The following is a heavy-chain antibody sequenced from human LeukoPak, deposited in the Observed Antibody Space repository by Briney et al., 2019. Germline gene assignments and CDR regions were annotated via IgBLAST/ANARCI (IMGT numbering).Heavy chain of an antibody. V-gene: IGHV4-34*01. CDR2: INHSGST. D-gene: IGHD2-15*01. CDR1: GGSFGGYY. Sequence: SETLSLTGAVYGGSFGGYYWSWIRQPPGKGLEWIGEINHSGSTNYNPSLKSRVTISVDTSKNQFSLKLSSVTAADTAVYYCARGRGGGSSNYWGQGTLVTVSS. J-gene: IGHJ4*02. CDR3: ARGRGGGSSNY.